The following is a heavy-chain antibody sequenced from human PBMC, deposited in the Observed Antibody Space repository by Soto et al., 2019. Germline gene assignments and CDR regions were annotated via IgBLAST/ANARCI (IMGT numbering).Heavy chain of an antibody. Sequence: GGSLRLSCGASGFIFSSYWMHWVRQAPGKGLVWVSRINSDGSSTSYADSVKGRFTISRDNAKNTLYLQMNGLRAEDTAVYYCARDDDILTGYYYYYYGMDVWGQGTTVTVSS. V-gene: IGHV3-74*01. CDR2: INSDGSST. CDR1: GFIFSSYW. D-gene: IGHD3-9*01. J-gene: IGHJ6*02. CDR3: ARDDDILTGYYYYYYGMDV.